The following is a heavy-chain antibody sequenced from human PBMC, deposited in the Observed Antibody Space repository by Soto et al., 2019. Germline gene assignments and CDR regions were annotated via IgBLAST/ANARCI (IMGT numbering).Heavy chain of an antibody. D-gene: IGHD6-19*01. CDR3: ARDLISSGWRYYYYYGMDV. V-gene: IGHV3-30-3*01. Sequence: GVSLRLSCAASGFTFSSYAMHWVRQAPGKGLEWVAVISYDGSNKYYADSVKGRFTISRDNSKNTLYLQMNSLRAVDTAVYYCARDLISSGWRYYYYYGMDVWRQGTTVTVS. J-gene: IGHJ6*02. CDR1: GFTFSSYA. CDR2: ISYDGSNK.